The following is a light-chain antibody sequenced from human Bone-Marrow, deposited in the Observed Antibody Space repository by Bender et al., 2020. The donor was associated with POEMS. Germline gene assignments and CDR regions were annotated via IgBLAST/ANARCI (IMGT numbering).Light chain of an antibody. J-gene: IGLJ2*01. Sequence: SYVLTQPPSVSVAPGKTARITCEGHNIEDKSVHWYQQKPGRAPVLVAFDDNDRPSEIPDRFSGSSSGNTATLTVSRVEAGDEADYYCQVWDKITDHVIFGGGTKLTVL. V-gene: IGLV3-21*03. CDR3: QVWDKITDHVI. CDR2: DDN. CDR1: NIEDKS.